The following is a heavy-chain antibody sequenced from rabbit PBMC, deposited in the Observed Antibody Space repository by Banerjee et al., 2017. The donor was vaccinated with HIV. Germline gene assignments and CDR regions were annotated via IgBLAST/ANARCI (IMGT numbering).Heavy chain of an antibody. CDR2: IYTGTSGST. CDR1: GFSFSSYYY. Sequence: ASGFSFSSYYYMCWVRQAPGKGLELIACIYTGTSGSTYHANWAKGRFTISKTSSTTVTLQMTSLTAADTATHFCARDLAGVIGWNFNLWGPGTLVTVS. D-gene: IGHD4-1*01. V-gene: IGHV1S40*01. J-gene: IGHJ4*01. CDR3: ARDLAGVIGWNFNL.